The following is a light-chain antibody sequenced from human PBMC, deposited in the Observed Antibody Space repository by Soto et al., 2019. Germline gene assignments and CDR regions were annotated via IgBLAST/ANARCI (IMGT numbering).Light chain of an antibody. CDR3: QQYHNWPYT. V-gene: IGKV3-15*01. Sequence: EIVMTQSPATLSMSPGEGATLSCRASQSVSSDLGWYQQKPGQPPRLLIYRASTRATGIPARFSGSGSGTEFTLTISSLQSEDFAVYYCQQYHNWPYTFGPGTTVDIK. J-gene: IGKJ3*01. CDR1: QSVSSD. CDR2: RAS.